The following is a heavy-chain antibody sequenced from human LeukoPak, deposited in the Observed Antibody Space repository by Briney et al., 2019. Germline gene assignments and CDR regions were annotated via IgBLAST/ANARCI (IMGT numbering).Heavy chain of an antibody. J-gene: IGHJ3*02. CDR2: ISAYNGNT. CDR1: GYTFTSYG. D-gene: IGHD6-13*01. Sequence: SVKVSCKASGYTFTSYGISWVRQAPGQGLEWMGWISAYNGNTNYAQKLQGRVTMTTDTSTSTAYMELRSLRSDDTAVYYCARSRRSWLFFDAFDIWGQGTMVTVSS. V-gene: IGHV1-18*01. CDR3: ARSRRSWLFFDAFDI.